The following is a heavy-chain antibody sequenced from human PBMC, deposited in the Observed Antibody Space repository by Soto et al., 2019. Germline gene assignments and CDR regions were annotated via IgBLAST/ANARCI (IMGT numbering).Heavy chain of an antibody. V-gene: IGHV3-30-3*01. CDR3: ASIWGEWGSGTTDY. Sequence: QVQLVESGGGVVQPGRSLRLSCAASGFTFSSYAMHWVRQAPGKGLEWVAVISYDGSNKYYADSVKGRFTISRDNSKNTLYLQMNSLRAEDTAVYYCASIWGEWGSGTTDYWGQGTLVTVSS. CDR1: GFTFSSYA. J-gene: IGHJ4*02. CDR2: ISYDGSNK. D-gene: IGHD1-7*01.